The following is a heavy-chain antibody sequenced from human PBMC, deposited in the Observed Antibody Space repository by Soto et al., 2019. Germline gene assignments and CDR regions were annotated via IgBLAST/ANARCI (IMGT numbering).Heavy chain of an antibody. D-gene: IGHD3-22*01. V-gene: IGHV4-30-4*01. Sequence: PSETLSLTSTVSGGSISSGDYYWSWIRQPPGKGLEWIGYIYYSGRTYYNPSLKSRVTISVDTSKNQISLKLSSVTAADTAVYYCASYYYYDGSGYRNFDYWGQGTLVTVSS. CDR2: IYYSGRT. J-gene: IGHJ4*02. CDR3: ASYYYYDGSGYRNFDY. CDR1: GGSISSGDYY.